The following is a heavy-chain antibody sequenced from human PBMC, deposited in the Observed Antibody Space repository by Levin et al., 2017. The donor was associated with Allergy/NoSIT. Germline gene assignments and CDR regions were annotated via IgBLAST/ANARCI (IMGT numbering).Heavy chain of an antibody. J-gene: IGHJ1*01. Sequence: GGSLRLSCAASGFNFDGHGMSWVRQAPGKGPEWVSGINWNGRSTNYADSVKGRFTISRDNAKNFVYLQMSSLRAEDTALYYCARGDWPVGTMGDWGQGTVVTVSS. CDR2: INWNGRST. D-gene: IGHD2-21*02. CDR3: ARGDWPVGTMGD. V-gene: IGHV3-20*04. CDR1: GFNFDGHG.